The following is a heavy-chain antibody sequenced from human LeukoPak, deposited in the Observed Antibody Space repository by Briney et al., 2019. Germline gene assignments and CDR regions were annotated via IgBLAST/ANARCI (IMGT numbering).Heavy chain of an antibody. V-gene: IGHV3-23*01. CDR2: ISASGHYT. J-gene: IGHJ6*03. Sequence: GGSLRLSCAVSGFTFGNSAMSWVRQAPGKGLEWISGISASGHYTYTADSLKGRFTISRDNSKNTLYLQMNSLRAEDTALYYCAKDGSWGDYQFYFYIDVWGNGITVTVSS. CDR3: AKDGSWGDYQFYFYIDV. CDR1: GFTFGNSA. D-gene: IGHD3-16*02.